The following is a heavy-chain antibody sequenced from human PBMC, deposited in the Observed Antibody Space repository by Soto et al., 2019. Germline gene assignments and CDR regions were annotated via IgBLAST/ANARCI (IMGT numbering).Heavy chain of an antibody. D-gene: IGHD5-12*01. V-gene: IGHV3-7*03. J-gene: IGHJ4*02. Sequence: EVQLVESGGGLVQPGGSLRLSCAASGFTFGSNWMSWVRQAPWKGLEWVANIKRDGSEKYYVDSVKGRFTISRDNAKITPYLKMNSLRADDTAVYYCACLEWESTGYAEYWGQGTLVTVSS. CDR2: IKRDGSEK. CDR3: ACLEWESTGYAEY. CDR1: GFTFGSNW.